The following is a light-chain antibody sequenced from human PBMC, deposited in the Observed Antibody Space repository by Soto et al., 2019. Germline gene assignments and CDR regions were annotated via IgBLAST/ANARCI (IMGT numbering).Light chain of an antibody. CDR3: FSFKTAWTHV. J-gene: IGLJ1*01. CDR2: EVS. Sequence: QSVLTQPASVSGSPGQSITISCTGSSSDIGAYNYVSWFQQYPGKAPKLIISEVSNRPSGVSNRFSGSKSGTAASLTISGLQNEEEDDYLCFSFKTAWTHVFGTGTKVTVL. V-gene: IGLV2-14*01. CDR1: SSDIGAYNY.